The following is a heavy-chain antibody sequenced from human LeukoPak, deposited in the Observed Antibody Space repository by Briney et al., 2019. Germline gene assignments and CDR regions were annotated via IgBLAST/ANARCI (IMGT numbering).Heavy chain of an antibody. J-gene: IGHJ4*02. V-gene: IGHV4-61*02. CDR2: IYTSGST. CDR1: GGSSSSGSYY. CDR3: ARDRYYYDSSGYQALLDY. D-gene: IGHD3-22*01. Sequence: SETLSLTCTVSGGSSSSGSYYWSWIRQPAGKGLEWIGRIYTSGSTNYNPSLKSRVTISVDTSKNQFSLKLSSVTAADTAVYYCARDRYYYDSSGYQALLDYWGQGTLVTVSS.